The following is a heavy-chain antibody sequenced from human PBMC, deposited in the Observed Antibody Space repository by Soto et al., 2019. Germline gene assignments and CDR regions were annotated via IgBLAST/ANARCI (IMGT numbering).Heavy chain of an antibody. CDR3: ARTNIAVAGTALYYYYGMDV. CDR2: IYPGDSDT. CDR1: GYSFTSYW. Sequence: GESLKISCKGSGYSFTSYWIGWVRQMPGKGLEWMGIIYPGDSDTRYSPSFQGQVTISADKSISTAYLQWSSLKASDTAMYYCARTNIAVAGTALYYYYGMDVWGQGTTVTV. V-gene: IGHV5-51*01. D-gene: IGHD6-19*01. J-gene: IGHJ6*02.